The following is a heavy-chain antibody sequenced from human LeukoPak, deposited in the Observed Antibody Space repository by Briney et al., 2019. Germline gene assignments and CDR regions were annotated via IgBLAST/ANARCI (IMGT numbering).Heavy chain of an antibody. CDR2: ISGSGGST. CDR3: AMYYYGSGSYSLDYYYYMDV. D-gene: IGHD3-10*01. CDR1: GITLSNYG. V-gene: IGHV3-23*01. Sequence: GGSLRLSCAVSGITLSNYGMSWVRQAPGKGLEWVSAISGSGGSTYYADSVKGRFTISRDNSKNTLYLQMNSLRAEDTAVYYCAMYYYGSGSYSLDYYYYMDVWGKGTTVTVSS. J-gene: IGHJ6*03.